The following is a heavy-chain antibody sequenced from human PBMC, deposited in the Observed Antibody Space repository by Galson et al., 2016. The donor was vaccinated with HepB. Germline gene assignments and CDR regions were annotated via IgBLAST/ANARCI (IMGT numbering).Heavy chain of an antibody. CDR3: VSQIEGIARDVDY. CDR1: GGSFSSNGHY. CDR2: VYYGGST. Sequence: LTCSVSGGSFSSNGHYWGWIRQPPGGGLEWIVSVYYGGSTYYNPSLKSRVTISVDTSKNQFSLNLHSVTAADTSVYYCVSQIEGIARDVDYWGQGSLVTVS. V-gene: IGHV4-39*01. D-gene: IGHD3-10*01. J-gene: IGHJ4*02.